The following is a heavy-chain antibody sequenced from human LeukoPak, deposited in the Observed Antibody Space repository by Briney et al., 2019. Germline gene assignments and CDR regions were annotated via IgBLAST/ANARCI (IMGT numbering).Heavy chain of an antibody. CDR1: GGSISSYY. J-gene: IGHJ4*02. CDR3: ARRGVVAAPFDY. D-gene: IGHD2-15*01. Sequence: SETLSLTCTVSGGSISSYYWSWIRQPPGKGLEWIGEIYHSGSTNYNPSLKSRVTVSVDKSKNQFSLKLSSVTAADTAVYYCARRGVVAAPFDYWGQGTLVTVSS. CDR2: IYHSGST. V-gene: IGHV4-59*12.